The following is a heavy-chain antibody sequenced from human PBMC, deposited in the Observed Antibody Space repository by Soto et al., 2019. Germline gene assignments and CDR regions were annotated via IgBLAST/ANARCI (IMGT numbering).Heavy chain of an antibody. D-gene: IGHD4-17*01. V-gene: IGHV4-39*01. CDR3: ARHGRGVLLGRRGGDSVSSPFDY. CDR2: IYYSGST. J-gene: IGHJ4*02. CDR1: GGSISSSSYY. Sequence: QLQLQESGPGLVKPSETLSLTCTVSGGSISSSSYYWGWIRQPPGKGLEWIGSIYYSGSTYYNPSLKSRVTISVDTSKNQFSLKLSSVTAADTAVYYCARHGRGVLLGRRGGDSVSSPFDYWGQGTLVTVSS.